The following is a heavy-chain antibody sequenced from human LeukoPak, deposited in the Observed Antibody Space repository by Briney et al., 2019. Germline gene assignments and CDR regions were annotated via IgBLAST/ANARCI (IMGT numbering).Heavy chain of an antibody. J-gene: IGHJ3*02. CDR1: GYTFTSYG. CDR2: ISAYNGNT. V-gene: IGHV1-18*01. D-gene: IGHD1-1*01. Sequence: ASVKVSCKASGYTFTSYGISWVRQAPGQGLEWMGWISAYNGNTNYAQKLQGRVTMTTDTSTSTAYMELRSLRAEDTALYYCAKDFFGTSDAFDIWGQGTMVTVSS. CDR3: AKDFFGTSDAFDI.